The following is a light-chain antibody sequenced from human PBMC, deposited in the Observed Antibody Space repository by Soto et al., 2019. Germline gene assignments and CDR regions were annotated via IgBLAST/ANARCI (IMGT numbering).Light chain of an antibody. CDR1: QSVSSY. V-gene: IGKV3-11*01. CDR2: DAF. Sequence: EMVLTQSPATLSLSPGERATLSCRASQSVSSYLAWYQQKPGQAPRLLIYDAFNSATGIPARFSGSGSGTDFTLTISSLEPEDFAVYYCQQRSNWPRTFGQGTKVEI. CDR3: QQRSNWPRT. J-gene: IGKJ1*01.